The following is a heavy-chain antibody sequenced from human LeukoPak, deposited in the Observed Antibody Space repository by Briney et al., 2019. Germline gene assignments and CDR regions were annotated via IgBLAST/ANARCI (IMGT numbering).Heavy chain of an antibody. CDR1: GYTFISYG. V-gene: IGHV1-69*05. D-gene: IGHD3-22*01. Sequence: ASVKVSCKASGYTFISYGISWVRQAPGQGLEWMGRIIPIFGTANYAQKFQGRVTITTDESTSTAYMELSSLRSEDTAVYYCARDWERYDSSGYYYWGQGTLVTVSS. CDR3: ARDWERYDSSGYYY. J-gene: IGHJ4*02. CDR2: IIPIFGTA.